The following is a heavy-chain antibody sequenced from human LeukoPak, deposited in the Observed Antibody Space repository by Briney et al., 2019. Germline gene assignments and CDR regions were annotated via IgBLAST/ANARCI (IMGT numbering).Heavy chain of an antibody. Sequence: PGGSLRLSCAASGFTFGSYWMTWVRQAPGKGLEWVANIKQDGSEKYYVDSVKGRFTISRDNAKNSLYLQMNSLRAEDTAVYYRARDRLWFLDAFDIWGQGTMVTVSS. D-gene: IGHD3-10*01. CDR2: IKQDGSEK. V-gene: IGHV3-7*01. J-gene: IGHJ3*02. CDR3: ARDRLWFLDAFDI. CDR1: GFTFGSYW.